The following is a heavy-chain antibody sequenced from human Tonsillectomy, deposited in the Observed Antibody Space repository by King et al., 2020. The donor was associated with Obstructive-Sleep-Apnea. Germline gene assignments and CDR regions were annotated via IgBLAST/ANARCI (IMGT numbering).Heavy chain of an antibody. Sequence: VQLVESGGGLVQPGGSLRLSCEASGFTFNIYWRHWVRQAPGKGPGWVSIIYGDGSSTTYADAVKGRFTISRDNAKNTLHLQMNSLRAEDTAVYYCARDRLYGMDLWGQGTTVTVSS. CDR2: IYGDGSST. CDR1: GFTFNIYW. D-gene: IGHD6-19*01. J-gene: IGHJ6*02. CDR3: ARDRLYGMDL. V-gene: IGHV3-74*01.